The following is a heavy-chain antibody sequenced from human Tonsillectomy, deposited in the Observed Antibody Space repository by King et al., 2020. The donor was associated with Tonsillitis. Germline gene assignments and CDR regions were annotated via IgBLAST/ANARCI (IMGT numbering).Heavy chain of an antibody. CDR2: IRYDGSNK. D-gene: IGHD5-12*01. CDR3: AKDEAVGYSGYDYGDYVDY. CDR1: GFIFSSYG. J-gene: IGHJ4*02. Sequence: VQLVESGGGVVQPGGSLRLSCAASGFIFSSYGMHWVRQAPGKGLEWVVFIRYDGSNKYYGDSVKGRFTIFRDNSKNTLYLQMHSLRTEDTALYYCAKDEAVGYSGYDYGDYVDYWGQGTLVTVSS. V-gene: IGHV3-30*02.